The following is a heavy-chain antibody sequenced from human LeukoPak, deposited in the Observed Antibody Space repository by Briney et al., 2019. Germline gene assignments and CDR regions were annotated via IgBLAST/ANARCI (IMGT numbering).Heavy chain of an antibody. D-gene: IGHD2-2*01. V-gene: IGHV3-30*18. CDR1: GFTFSSYG. CDR3: AQFPPYCSSTSCNDAFDI. Sequence: PGRSLRLSCAASGFTFSSYGMHWVRQAPGKGLEWVAVISYDGNYKYHADSVKGRFTISRDNSKNTLCLQMNSLRAEDTAVYYCAQFPPYCSSTSCNDAFDIWGQGTMVTVSS. CDR2: ISYDGNYK. J-gene: IGHJ3*02.